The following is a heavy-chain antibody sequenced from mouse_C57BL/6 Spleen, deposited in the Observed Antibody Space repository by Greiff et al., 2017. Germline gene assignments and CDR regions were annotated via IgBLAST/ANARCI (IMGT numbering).Heavy chain of an antibody. CDR3: ARGDRRYWYFDV. Sequence: QVQLQQPGAELVKPGASVKLSCKASGYTFTSYWMQWVKQRPGQGLEWIGEIDPSDSYTNYNQKFKGKATLTVDTSSSTAYMQLSSLTSEDSAVYYCARGDRRYWYFDVEGTRTTVTVST. CDR2: IDPSDSYT. J-gene: IGHJ1*03. D-gene: IGHD2-13*01. V-gene: IGHV1-50*01. CDR1: GYTFTSYW.